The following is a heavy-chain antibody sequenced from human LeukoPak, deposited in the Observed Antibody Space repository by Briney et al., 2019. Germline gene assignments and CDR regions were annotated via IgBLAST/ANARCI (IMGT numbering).Heavy chain of an antibody. CDR3: ASHHYGSGSYFYGMDV. J-gene: IGHJ6*02. D-gene: IGHD3-10*01. CDR1: GYTFTGYY. CDR2: INPNSGGT. V-gene: IGHV1-2*02. Sequence: ASVKASCKASGYTFTGYYMHWVRQAPGQGLEWMGWINPNSGGTNYAQKFQGRVTMTRDTSISTAYMELSRLRSDDTAVYYCASHHYGSGSYFYGMDVWGQGTTVTVSS.